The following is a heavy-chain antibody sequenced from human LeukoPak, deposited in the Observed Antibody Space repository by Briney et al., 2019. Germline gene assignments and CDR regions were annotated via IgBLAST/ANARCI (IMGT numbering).Heavy chain of an antibody. CDR2: INHSGST. Sequence: PSETLSLTCAVYGGSFSGCYWSWIRQPPGKGLEWIGEINHSGSTNYNPSLKSRVTISVDTSKNQFSLKLSSVTAADTAVYYCARYSGSEGQIDYWGQGTLVTVSS. CDR1: GGSFSGCY. CDR3: ARYSGSEGQIDY. D-gene: IGHD5-12*01. J-gene: IGHJ4*02. V-gene: IGHV4-34*01.